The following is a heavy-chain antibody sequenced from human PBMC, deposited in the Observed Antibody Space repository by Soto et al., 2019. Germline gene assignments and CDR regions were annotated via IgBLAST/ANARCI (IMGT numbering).Heavy chain of an antibody. CDR1: GYTFTSYG. CDR2: INAGNGNT. V-gene: IGHV1-3*01. J-gene: IGHJ6*02. CDR3: ARDPNDSSAYYHHYYYGMDV. D-gene: IGHD3-22*01. Sequence: EASVKVSCKASGYTFTSYGIHWVRQAPGQRLEWTGWINAGNGNTKYSEKFQGRVTITRDTSASTAHLELSSLRSEDTAVYYCARDPNDSSAYYHHYYYGMDVWGQGTTVTVSS.